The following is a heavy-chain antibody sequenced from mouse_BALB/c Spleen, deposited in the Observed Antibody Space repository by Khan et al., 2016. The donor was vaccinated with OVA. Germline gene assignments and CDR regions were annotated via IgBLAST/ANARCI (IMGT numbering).Heavy chain of an antibody. CDR1: GYSITSDYA. D-gene: IGHD1-1*01. CDR3: ARRYCYGDWYFDV. J-gene: IGHJ1*01. Sequence: EVQLQQSGPGLVKPSQSLSLTCTVSGYSITSDYACNRIRQLPGNKLEWMAYISYSGSTSYHPSLKSRVSITRDTSTNQFFLQLNSVTTEDTATYYCARRYCYGDWYFDVWGAGTTVTVSS. CDR2: ISYSGST. V-gene: IGHV3-2*02.